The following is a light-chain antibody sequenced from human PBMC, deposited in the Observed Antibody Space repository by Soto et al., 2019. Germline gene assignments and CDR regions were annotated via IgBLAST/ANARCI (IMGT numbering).Light chain of an antibody. CDR2: GAS. V-gene: IGKV3-20*01. Sequence: EIVLTQSPGTLSLSPGERATLSCRAGQSVSSNSLAWYQQKPGQAPRLLIHGASNRATGIPDRFSGSGSGTDFTLTIRRLEPEDFAVYYCKQYGGSPRTFGQGTKVDIK. CDR1: QSVSSNS. J-gene: IGKJ1*01. CDR3: KQYGGSPRT.